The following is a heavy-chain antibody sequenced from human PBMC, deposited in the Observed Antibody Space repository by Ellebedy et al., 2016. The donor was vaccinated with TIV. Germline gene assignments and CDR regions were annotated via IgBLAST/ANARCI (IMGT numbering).Heavy chain of an antibody. Sequence: ASVKVSXKTSGYTFTDYYMHWVRQAPGQGLEWMGWINPNSGGTNYAQKFQGRVTMTRDTSLSTAYMEVSRLRSDDTAVFYCARQVFTMARGVSDFDYWGQGTLVTVSS. CDR1: GYTFTDYY. D-gene: IGHD3-10*01. CDR2: INPNSGGT. J-gene: IGHJ4*02. CDR3: ARQVFTMARGVSDFDY. V-gene: IGHV1-2*02.